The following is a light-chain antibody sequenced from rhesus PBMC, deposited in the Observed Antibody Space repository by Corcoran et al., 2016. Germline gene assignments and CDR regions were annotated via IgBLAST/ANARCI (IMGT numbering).Light chain of an antibody. CDR2: RTS. CDR3: QQGNSIPWT. V-gene: IGKV3-42*01. Sequence: EIVLTQSPTSMAVSQGERVTISCTASSSVSTSYLHWYQQKPGFPPRLLVYRTSSLASGVPARFSGSGSGTSYTLTISSMEAEDAANYDCQQGNSIPWTFGQGTKVEIK. J-gene: IGKJ1*01. CDR1: SSVSTS.